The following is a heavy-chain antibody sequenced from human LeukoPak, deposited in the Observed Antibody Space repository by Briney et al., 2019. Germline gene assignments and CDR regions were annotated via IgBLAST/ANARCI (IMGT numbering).Heavy chain of an antibody. Sequence: PSETLSLTCAVSGGSISSSSYYWGWIRQPPGKGLEWIGSIYYSGSTYYNPFLKSRVTISVDTSKNQFSLKLSSVTAADTAVYYCARDLGSGWYGVLRPPQNDYWGQGTLVTVSS. CDR2: IYYSGST. CDR3: ARDLGSGWYGVLRPPQNDY. CDR1: GGSISSSSYY. J-gene: IGHJ4*02. D-gene: IGHD6-19*01. V-gene: IGHV4-39*07.